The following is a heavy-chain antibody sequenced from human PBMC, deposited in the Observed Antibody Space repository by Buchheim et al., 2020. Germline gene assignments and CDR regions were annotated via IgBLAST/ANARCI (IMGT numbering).Heavy chain of an antibody. D-gene: IGHD3-22*01. CDR1: GFTLSSYE. CDR3: ARAREKVVVITTYYYYYAMDV. J-gene: IGHJ6*02. V-gene: IGHV3-48*03. Sequence: EVQLVESGGGLVQPGGSLRLSCAASGFTLSSYEMNWVRQAPGKGLEWVSYISISGDTIYYADSVKGRFTISRDNAKNSLYLQMNSLTAEDTAVYYCARAREKVVVITTYYYYYAMDVWGQGTT. CDR2: ISISGDTI.